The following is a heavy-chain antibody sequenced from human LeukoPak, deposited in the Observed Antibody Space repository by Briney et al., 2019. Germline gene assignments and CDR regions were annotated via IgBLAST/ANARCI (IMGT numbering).Heavy chain of an antibody. V-gene: IGHV4-31*03. CDR2: IYYSGST. CDR3: ARGGVAAAVIFDY. Sequence: KSSETLSLICTVSGGSISSGGYYWSWIRQHPGKGLEWIGYIYYSGSTYYNPSLKSRVTISVDTSKNQFSLKLSSVTAADTAVYYCARGGVAAAVIFDYWGQGTLVTVSS. CDR1: GGSISSGGYY. J-gene: IGHJ4*02. D-gene: IGHD6-13*01.